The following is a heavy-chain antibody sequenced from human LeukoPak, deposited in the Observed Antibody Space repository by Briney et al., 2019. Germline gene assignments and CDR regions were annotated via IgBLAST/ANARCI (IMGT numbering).Heavy chain of an antibody. D-gene: IGHD3-16*01. V-gene: IGHV3-11*01. J-gene: IGHJ6*02. Sequence: PGGSLRLSCAASGFTFSDYSMSWIRQAPGKGLECVSYISSSGSTIYYADSVKGRFTISRDNAKNSLYLQMNSLRAEDTAVYYCARGLGYGDYYGMDVWGQGTTVTVSS. CDR3: ARGLGYGDYYGMDV. CDR1: GFTFSDYS. CDR2: ISSSGSTI.